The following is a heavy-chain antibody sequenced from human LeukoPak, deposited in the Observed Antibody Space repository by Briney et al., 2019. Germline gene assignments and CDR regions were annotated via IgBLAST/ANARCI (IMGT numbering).Heavy chain of an antibody. J-gene: IGHJ3*02. CDR3: ARALGIAAAGTRACDI. CDR2: INTGGTST. Sequence: GSLDLSFAGSGFPFSSYWMHWVRQAPGKGLVWVSRINTGGTSTSYAASVKGRFTISRDNAKNTLYLQMNSLRAEDTAVYYCARALGIAAAGTRACDIWGQGTMVTVSS. D-gene: IGHD6-13*01. V-gene: IGHV3-74*01. CDR1: GFPFSSYW.